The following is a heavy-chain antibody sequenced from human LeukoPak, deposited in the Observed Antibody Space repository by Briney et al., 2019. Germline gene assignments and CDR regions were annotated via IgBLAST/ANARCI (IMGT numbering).Heavy chain of an antibody. J-gene: IGHJ6*02. CDR1: GYTFTSYY. D-gene: IGHD5-18*01. CDR3: AQMSDTAMVSNNYYGMDV. Sequence: ASVKVSCKASGYTFTSYYMHWVRQAPGQGLEWMGIINPSGGSTSYAQKFQGRVTMTRDTSTSTVYMELSSLRSEDTAVYYCAQMSDTAMVSNNYYGMDVWGQGTTVTVSS. CDR2: INPSGGST. V-gene: IGHV1-46*01.